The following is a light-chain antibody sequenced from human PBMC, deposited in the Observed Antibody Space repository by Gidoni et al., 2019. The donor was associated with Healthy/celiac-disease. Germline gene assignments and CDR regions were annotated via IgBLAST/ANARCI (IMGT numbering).Light chain of an antibody. J-gene: IGKJ2*01. CDR3: QQYYSYPPTT. V-gene: IGKV1-8*01. Sequence: AIRSTQSPSSLPASTGDRVTIPCRASQGISSYLDCYQQKPGKAPKLLIYAASTLQSGVPSRFSGSGSGTDFTLTISCLQSEDFATYYCQQYYSYPPTTFGQGTKLEIK. CDR1: QGISSY. CDR2: AAS.